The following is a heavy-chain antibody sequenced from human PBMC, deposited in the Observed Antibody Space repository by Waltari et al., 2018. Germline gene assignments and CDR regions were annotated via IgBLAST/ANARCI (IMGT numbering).Heavy chain of an antibody. V-gene: IGHV4-34*01. CDR2: INHSGST. D-gene: IGHD4-17*01. Sequence: QVQLQQWGAGLLKPSETLSLTCAVYGGSFSGYYWSWIRQPPGKGLEWIGEINHSGSTNYNPSLKSRVTISVDTSKNQFSLKLSSVTAADTAVYYCASGGDYGGNAGFDYWGQGTLVTVSS. CDR3: ASGGDYGGNAGFDY. J-gene: IGHJ4*02. CDR1: GGSFSGYY.